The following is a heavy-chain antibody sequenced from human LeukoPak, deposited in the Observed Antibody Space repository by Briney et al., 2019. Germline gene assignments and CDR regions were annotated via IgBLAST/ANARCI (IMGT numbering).Heavy chain of an antibody. Sequence: PSETLSLTCAVYGGSFSGYYWSWIRQPPGKGLEWIGEINHSGSTNYNPSLKSRVTISVDTPKNQFSLKLSSVTAADTAVYYCAREGGRSGYYPTPLDYWGQGTLVTVSS. CDR2: INHSGST. V-gene: IGHV4-34*01. J-gene: IGHJ4*02. CDR1: GGSFSGYY. CDR3: AREGGRSGYYPTPLDY. D-gene: IGHD3-22*01.